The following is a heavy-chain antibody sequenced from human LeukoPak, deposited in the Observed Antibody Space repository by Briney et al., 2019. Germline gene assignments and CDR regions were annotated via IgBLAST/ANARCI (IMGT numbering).Heavy chain of an antibody. J-gene: IGHJ4*02. CDR1: GFTFSSYG. CDR2: ISYDGSNK. CDR3: AKDVGPGIAAAGTFLGFDY. Sequence: GGSLRLSCAASGFTFSSYGMHWVRQAPGKGLEWVAVISYDGSNKYYADSVKGRFTISRDNSKNTLYLQMNSLRAEDTAVYYCAKDVGPGIAAAGTFLGFDYWGLGTLVTVSS. V-gene: IGHV3-30*18. D-gene: IGHD6-13*01.